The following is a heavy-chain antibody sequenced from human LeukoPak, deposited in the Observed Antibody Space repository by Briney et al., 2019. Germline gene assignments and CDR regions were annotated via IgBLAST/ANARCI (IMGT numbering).Heavy chain of an antibody. J-gene: IGHJ6*03. Sequence: SETLSLTCTVSGGSIISNYWSWIRQSAGTGLEWIGRIYGSGITDYNPSLKRRVTMSLDTSRKQFSLRLTSVTAADTAVYYCARLKFYDSTGYSPGYYMDVWGKGTTVSVFS. CDR2: IYGSGIT. CDR3: ARLKFYDSTGYSPGYYMDV. D-gene: IGHD3-22*01. V-gene: IGHV4-4*07. CDR1: GGSIISNY.